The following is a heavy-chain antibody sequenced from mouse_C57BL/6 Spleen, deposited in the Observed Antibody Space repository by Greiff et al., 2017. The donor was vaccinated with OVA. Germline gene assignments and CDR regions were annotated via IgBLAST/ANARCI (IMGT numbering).Heavy chain of an antibody. CDR3: ARRGLYYGSNVYAMDY. Sequence: EVKVVESGGGLVKPGGSLKLSCAASGFTFSDYGMRWVRQAPEKGLEWVAYISSGSSTIYYADTVKGRFTISRDNAKNTLFLQMTSLRSEDTAMYYCARRGLYYGSNVYAMDYWGQGTSVTVSS. J-gene: IGHJ4*01. D-gene: IGHD1-1*01. CDR1: GFTFSDYG. V-gene: IGHV5-17*01. CDR2: ISSGSSTI.